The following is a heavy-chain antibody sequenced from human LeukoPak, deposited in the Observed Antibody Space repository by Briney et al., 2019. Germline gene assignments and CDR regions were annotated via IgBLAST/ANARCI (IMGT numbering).Heavy chain of an antibody. D-gene: IGHD2/OR15-2a*01. CDR1: GFTFSNYA. CDR3: VREAPFGAFDI. Sequence: GGSLRLSCSASGFTFSNYAMHWVRQAPGKGLEYVSAISSNGGSTYYADSVKGRFTISRDNSKNTLYLQMSSLRAEDTAVYYCVREAPFGAFDIWGQGTMVTVSP. V-gene: IGHV3-64D*06. CDR2: ISSNGGST. J-gene: IGHJ3*02.